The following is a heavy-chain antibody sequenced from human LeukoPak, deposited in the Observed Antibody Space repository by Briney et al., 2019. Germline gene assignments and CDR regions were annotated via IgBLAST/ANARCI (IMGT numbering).Heavy chain of an antibody. CDR1: GASIRNYY. CDR3: ARHDSPYYFDY. J-gene: IGHJ4*02. V-gene: IGHV4-59*01. Sequence: KPSETLSLTCTVSGASIRNYYWSWIRQPPGKGLEWVGYLYDSGSTNYNPSLKSRVAISVDTSKNQFSLKLNSVTAADTAVYYCARHDSPYYFDYWGQGTLVTVSS. CDR2: LYDSGST. D-gene: IGHD2-15*01.